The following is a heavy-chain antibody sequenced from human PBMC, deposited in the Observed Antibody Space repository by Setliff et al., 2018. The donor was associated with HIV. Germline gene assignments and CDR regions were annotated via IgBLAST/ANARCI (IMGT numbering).Heavy chain of an antibody. D-gene: IGHD1-26*01. J-gene: IGHJ6*02. CDR1: GDTLSIHP. Sequence: SVKVSCKTSGDTLSIHPISWVRQAPGRGLDWMGGIIPILGIANYAQKFQGRVTITADKSTSTAYMELSSLRSEDTAVYYCARPQWELGVDYYGMDVWGQGTTVTVSS. CDR2: IIPILGIA. V-gene: IGHV1-69*10. CDR3: ARPQWELGVDYYGMDV.